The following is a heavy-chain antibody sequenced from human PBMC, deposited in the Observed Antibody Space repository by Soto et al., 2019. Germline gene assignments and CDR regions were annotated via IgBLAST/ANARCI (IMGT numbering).Heavy chain of an antibody. CDR1: GGSISSGGYS. CDR2: IYHSGST. D-gene: IGHD3-22*01. CDR3: ARAGYYYEVDY. Sequence: TLSLTCAVSGGSISSGGYSWSWIRQPPGKGLEWIGYIYHSGSTYYNPSLKSRVTISVDRSKNQFSLKLSSVTAADTAVYYCARAGYYYEVDYWGQGTLVTVSS. V-gene: IGHV4-30-2*01. J-gene: IGHJ4*02.